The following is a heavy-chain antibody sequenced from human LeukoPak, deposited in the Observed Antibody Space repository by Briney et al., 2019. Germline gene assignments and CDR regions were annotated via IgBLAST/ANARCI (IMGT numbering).Heavy chain of an antibody. Sequence: PSETLSLTCTVSGGSISSYYWSWIRQPPGKGLEWIGYIYYSGSTYYNPSLKSRVTISVDTSKNQFSLKLSSVTAADTAVYYCARLGFLEWFNAFDIWGQGTMVTVSS. CDR1: GGSISSYY. CDR3: ARLGFLEWFNAFDI. V-gene: IGHV4-59*04. J-gene: IGHJ3*02. CDR2: IYYSGST. D-gene: IGHD3-3*01.